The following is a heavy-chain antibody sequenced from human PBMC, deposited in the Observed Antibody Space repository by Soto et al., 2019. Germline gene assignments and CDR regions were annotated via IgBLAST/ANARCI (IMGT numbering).Heavy chain of an antibody. J-gene: IGHJ4*02. CDR1: GFTFSSYA. CDR2: IGTGSDT. Sequence: GGSLRLSCAASGFTFSSYAMNWVRQAPGKGLEWVSAIGTGSDTYYADSVKGRFTISRDNSKTTLYLQMNSLRAEDTALYYCAKKYPGTRPFDYWGQGTLVTVSS. V-gene: IGHV3-23*01. CDR3: AKKYPGTRPFDY. D-gene: IGHD2-2*01.